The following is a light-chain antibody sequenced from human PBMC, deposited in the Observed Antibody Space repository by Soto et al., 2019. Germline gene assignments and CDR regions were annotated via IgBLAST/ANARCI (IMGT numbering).Light chain of an antibody. J-gene: IGLJ1*01. CDR1: NIGSKT. CDR3: QVWDVSTVHYV. Sequence: SYDLTRPPSMSVAPGQTARITCGGNNIGSKTVHWYQQKAGQAPVLVVYGDSDRPSGIPERFSGSNSGNTATLTISRVEAGDEADYYCQVWDVSTVHYVFGTGTKVTVL. CDR2: GDS. V-gene: IGLV3-21*02.